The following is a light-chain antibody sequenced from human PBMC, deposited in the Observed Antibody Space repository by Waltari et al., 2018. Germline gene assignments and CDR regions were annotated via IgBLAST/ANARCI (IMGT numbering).Light chain of an antibody. CDR2: GAS. CDR3: QRYNSYANT. CDR1: QSINTY. J-gene: IGKJ2*01. Sequence: DILMTQSPSTLSASVGDRVTITCRASQSINTYLAWYQQKPGKAPKLPIYGASTLGSGVPGRFSGTGSGTEFTLTISSLQPDDFATYYCQRYNSYANTFGQGTKVDIK. V-gene: IGKV1-5*01.